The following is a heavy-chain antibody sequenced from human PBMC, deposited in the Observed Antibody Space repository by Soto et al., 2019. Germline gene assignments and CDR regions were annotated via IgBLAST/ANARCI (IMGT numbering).Heavy chain of an antibody. V-gene: IGHV3-23*01. Sequence: GGSLRLSCAASGFTFSSYAMSWVRQAPGKGLEWVSAISGSGGSTYYADSVKGRFTISRDNSKNTLYLQMNSLRAEDTAVYYCAKKYCSSTSCYSAYWGQGTLVTVSS. D-gene: IGHD2-2*01. J-gene: IGHJ4*02. CDR2: ISGSGGST. CDR1: GFTFSSYA. CDR3: AKKYCSSTSCYSAY.